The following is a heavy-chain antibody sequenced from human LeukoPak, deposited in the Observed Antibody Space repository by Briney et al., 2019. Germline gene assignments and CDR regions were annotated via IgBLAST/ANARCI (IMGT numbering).Heavy chain of an antibody. CDR2: INHSGST. V-gene: IGHV4-34*01. Sequence: ASETLSLTCAVYGGSFSGYYWSWIRQPPGKGLEWIGEINHSGSTNYNPSLKSRVTISVDTSKNQFSLKLSSVTAADTAVYYCARVGGGGYYYGMACYFDYWGQGTLVTVSS. J-gene: IGHJ4*02. D-gene: IGHD3-22*01. CDR3: ARVGGGGYYYGMACYFDY. CDR1: GGSFSGYY.